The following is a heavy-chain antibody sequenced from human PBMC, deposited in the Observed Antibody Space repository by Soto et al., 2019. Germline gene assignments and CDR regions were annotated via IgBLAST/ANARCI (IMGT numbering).Heavy chain of an antibody. CDR3: ARGEYDSSGLYSWAPLGFDV. Sequence: QVQLRQWGAGLLKPSETLVLTCAVSGGSFTDYYWGWIRQSPGKGLEWIGEINHSASSTYNPSLPSRVTILVDTSKKQFSLRLTSVTAADTAMYYCARGEYDSSGLYSWAPLGFDVWGRGTTVTVSS. V-gene: IGHV4-34*01. CDR2: INHSASS. D-gene: IGHD3-22*01. J-gene: IGHJ6*02. CDR1: GGSFTDYY.